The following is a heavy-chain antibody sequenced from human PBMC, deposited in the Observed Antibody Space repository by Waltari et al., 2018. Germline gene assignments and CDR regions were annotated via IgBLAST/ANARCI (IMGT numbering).Heavy chain of an antibody. CDR1: GFTFDDYA. CDR2: ISWNSGSI. V-gene: IGHV3-9*01. J-gene: IGHJ3*02. Sequence: EVQLLESGGGLVQPGRSLRLSCAASGFTFDDYAMHWVRQAPGKGLEWVSGISWNSGSIGYADSVKGRCTISRDNAKNSLYLQMNSLRAEDTALYYCAKGYYYDSSGYGNAFDIWGQGTMVTVSS. CDR3: AKGYYYDSSGYGNAFDI. D-gene: IGHD3-22*01.